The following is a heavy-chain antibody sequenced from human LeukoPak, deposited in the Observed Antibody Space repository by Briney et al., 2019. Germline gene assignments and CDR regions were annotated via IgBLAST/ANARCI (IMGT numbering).Heavy chain of an antibody. CDR1: GGTFSSYA. Sequence: PSASVKVSCKASGGTFSSYAISWVRQAPGQGLEWMGGIIPIFGTANYAQKFQGRVTITADESTSTAYMELSSLRSEDTAVYYCARAQVTHNPVHWVHGMDVWGQGTTVTVSS. J-gene: IGHJ6*02. CDR3: ARAQVTHNPVHWVHGMDV. V-gene: IGHV1-69*01. D-gene: IGHD4-23*01. CDR2: IIPIFGTA.